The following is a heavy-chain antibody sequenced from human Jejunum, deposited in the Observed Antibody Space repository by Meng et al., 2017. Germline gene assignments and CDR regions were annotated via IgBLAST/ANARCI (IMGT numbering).Heavy chain of an antibody. CDR1: GLSFSSYW. Sequence: GESLKISCAASGLSFSSYWMHWVRRAPGKGLVWVSHSNRDGSTTTYADSLRGRFIISRDNDKDTLYLQMNSLRAEDTAVFFCARAICSGGSCSLADGLDVWGQGTTVTVSS. D-gene: IGHD2-15*01. CDR3: ARAICSGGSCSLADGLDV. CDR2: SNRDGSTT. J-gene: IGHJ6*02. V-gene: IGHV3-74*01.